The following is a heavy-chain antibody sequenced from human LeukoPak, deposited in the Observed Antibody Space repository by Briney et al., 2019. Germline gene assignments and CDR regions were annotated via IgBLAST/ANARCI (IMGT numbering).Heavy chain of an antibody. CDR1: GGSISSYY. Sequence: PSETLSLTCTVSGGSISSYYWSWIRQPPGKGLGWVSAISGSGGSTYYADSVKGRFTISRDNSKNTLYLQMNSLRAEDTAVYYCAKDPPLGLTGMGDYWGQGTLVTVSS. J-gene: IGHJ4*02. D-gene: IGHD7-27*01. V-gene: IGHV3-23*01. CDR2: ISGSGGST. CDR3: AKDPPLGLTGMGDY.